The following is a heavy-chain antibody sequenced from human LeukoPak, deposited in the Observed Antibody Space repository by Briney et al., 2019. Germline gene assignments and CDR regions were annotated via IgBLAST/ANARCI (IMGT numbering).Heavy chain of an antibody. D-gene: IGHD6-6*01. CDR1: GFTFSSYS. CDR3: ARERIAARPAYYGMDV. V-gene: IGHV3-21*01. Sequence: KAGGSLRLSCAASGFTFSSYSMNWVRQAPGKGLEWVSSISSSSSYIYYADSVKGRFTISRDNAKKSLYLQMNSLRAEDTAVYYCARERIAARPAYYGMDVWGQGTTVTVSS. CDR2: ISSSSSYI. J-gene: IGHJ6*02.